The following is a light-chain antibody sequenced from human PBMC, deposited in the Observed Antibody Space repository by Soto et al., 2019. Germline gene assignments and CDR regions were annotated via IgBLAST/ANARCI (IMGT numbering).Light chain of an antibody. V-gene: IGKV3-20*01. CDR1: TSVRSIY. CDR3: QQYGSSPIT. J-gene: IGKJ5*01. CDR2: GAS. Sequence: IVLGQSPGTVCLSXGERATLFCRASTSVRSIYLAWYQQKPGKAPWVXXYGASSRAHGSPDRFSGSGSVTDFTRTISRREHDDFAVYYGQQYGSSPITFGQGTRLEIK.